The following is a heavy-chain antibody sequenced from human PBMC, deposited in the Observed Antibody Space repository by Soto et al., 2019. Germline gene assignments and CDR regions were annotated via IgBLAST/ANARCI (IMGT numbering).Heavy chain of an antibody. CDR1: GFTFSSHW. Sequence: GGSLRLSCAASGFTFSSHWMHWVRQGPGKGLVWVSRINSDGTSTTYADSVKGRFTISRDNAKNTVYMQMNSLRAEDTAVYYCARENYISSDAFDIWGQGTMVTVSS. CDR2: INSDGTST. V-gene: IGHV3-74*01. D-gene: IGHD3-10*01. J-gene: IGHJ3*02. CDR3: ARENYISSDAFDI.